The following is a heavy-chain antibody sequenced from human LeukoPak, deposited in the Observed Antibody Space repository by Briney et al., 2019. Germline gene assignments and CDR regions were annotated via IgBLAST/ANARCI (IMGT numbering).Heavy chain of an antibody. CDR3: SRGGANDL. D-gene: IGHD4/OR15-4a*01. V-gene: IGHV4-4*07. Sequence: PSETLSLTCTVVGGSITSDYWSWIRQPAGKGLEWMGRIFTSGSAAYNPSLKSRVTMSLDTSKNQFSLKLSSVTAADTAAYFCSRGGANDLWGQGTLVTVSS. CDR2: IFTSGSA. CDR1: GGSITSDY. J-gene: IGHJ5*02.